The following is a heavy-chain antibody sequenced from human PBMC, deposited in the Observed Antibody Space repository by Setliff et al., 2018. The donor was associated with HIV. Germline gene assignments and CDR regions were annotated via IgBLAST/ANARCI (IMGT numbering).Heavy chain of an antibody. CDR2: VYYTGST. CDR1: AGPISIYY. Sequence: SLTCTVSAGPISIYYWSWIRQPPGKGLEWTGYVYYTGSTNYNPSLKSRVTISIDTSKNQFSLKLSSLTAADTAVYYCAIHQGKYYDSSGYSGWFFDLWGRGTLVTVSS. J-gene: IGHJ2*01. D-gene: IGHD3-22*01. CDR3: AIHQGKYYDSSGYSGWFFDL. V-gene: IGHV4-59*08.